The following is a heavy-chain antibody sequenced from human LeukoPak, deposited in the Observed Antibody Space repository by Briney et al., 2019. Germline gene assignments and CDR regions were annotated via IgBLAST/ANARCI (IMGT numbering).Heavy chain of an antibody. V-gene: IGHV4-59*01. Sequence: SETLSLTCTVSGGSISSYYWSWIRQPPGKGLKWIGYIYYSGSTNYNPSLKSRVTISVDTSKNQFSLKLTSLTAADTAVYYCARVYYSSSYDYWYFDLWGRGTLVTVSS. D-gene: IGHD6-13*01. CDR1: GGSISSYY. CDR2: IYYSGST. CDR3: ARVYYSSSYDYWYFDL. J-gene: IGHJ2*01.